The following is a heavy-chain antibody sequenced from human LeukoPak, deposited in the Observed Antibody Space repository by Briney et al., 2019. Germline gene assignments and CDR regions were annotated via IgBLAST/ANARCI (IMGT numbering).Heavy chain of an antibody. CDR1: GFTFSDYY. J-gene: IGHJ5*02. Sequence: PGGSLRLSCAASGFTFSDYYMSWIRQAPGKGLEWVSYISSSGSYTNYADSVKGRFTISRDNAKNSLYLQMNSLRAEDTAVYYCARNGWDRGPPNWFDPWGQGTLVTVSS. D-gene: IGHD3-10*01. CDR2: ISSSGSYT. V-gene: IGHV3-11*06. CDR3: ARNGWDRGPPNWFDP.